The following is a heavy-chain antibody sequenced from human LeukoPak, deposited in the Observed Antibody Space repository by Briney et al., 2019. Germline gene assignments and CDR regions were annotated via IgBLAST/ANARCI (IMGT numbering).Heavy chain of an antibody. CDR3: ARSITMVRGVPSPNWFDP. CDR2: IYYSGST. CDR1: GGSLSPYY. V-gene: IGHV4-59*08. Sequence: SETLSLTCTVSGGSLSPYYWSWIRQPPGKGLEWIGYIYYSGSTNYNPSLKSRVTISVDTSKNQFSLKLSSVTAADTAVYYCARSITMVRGVPSPNWFDPWGQGTLVTVSS. D-gene: IGHD3-10*01. J-gene: IGHJ5*02.